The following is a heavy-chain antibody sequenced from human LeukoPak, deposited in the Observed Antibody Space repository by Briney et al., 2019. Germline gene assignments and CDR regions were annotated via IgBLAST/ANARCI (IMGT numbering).Heavy chain of an antibody. J-gene: IGHJ4*02. Sequence: GGSLRLSCAASGFTFSSYAMSWVRQAPGKGLEWVSAISGSGGSTYYADSVKGRFTISRDNAKNSLYLQMNSLRAEDTAVYYCARGPPRYNWNYFNYWGQGTLVTVSS. CDR2: ISGSGGST. CDR1: GFTFSSYA. V-gene: IGHV3-23*01. CDR3: ARGPPRYNWNYFNY. D-gene: IGHD1-20*01.